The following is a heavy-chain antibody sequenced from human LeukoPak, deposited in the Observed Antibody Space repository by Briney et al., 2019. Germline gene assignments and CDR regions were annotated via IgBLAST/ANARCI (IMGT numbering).Heavy chain of an antibody. CDR3: ARGPSYFQH. Sequence: SQALSLTCAISGDSVSSNSATWNWIRQSPSRGLEWLGRTHYRSKWYKYYAVSVKGRITISPDTSKNQFSLQLNSVTPEDTAVYYCARGPSYFQHWGQGTLVTVSS. CDR1: GDSVSSNSAT. CDR2: THYRSKWYK. J-gene: IGHJ1*01. V-gene: IGHV6-1*01.